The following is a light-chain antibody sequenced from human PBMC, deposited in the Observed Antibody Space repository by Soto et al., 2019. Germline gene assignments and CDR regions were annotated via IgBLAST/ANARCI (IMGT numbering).Light chain of an antibody. CDR3: QTWGTGVV. CDR2: VNSDGSH. J-gene: IGLJ2*01. V-gene: IGLV4-69*01. CDR1: SGHTTYS. Sequence: QLELTQPPSASASLGASVNLTCTLSSGHTTYSIAWHQQRPEKGPRFLMKVNSDGSHRKGDEITDRFSGSSSGAERNLSISSLQSEDEADYFCQTWGTGVVFGGGTKLTVL.